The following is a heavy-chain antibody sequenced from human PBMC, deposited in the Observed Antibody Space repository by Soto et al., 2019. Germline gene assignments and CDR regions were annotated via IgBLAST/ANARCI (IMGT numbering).Heavy chain of an antibody. Sequence: GGSLRLSCAASGFTFSDYYMTWIRQAPGKGLEWLSYITPSGSYTDYADSVKGRFTISRDNAKNSLYVQMNSLRAEDTAVYYCARGHNLFAVCGQGTTVTVSS. CDR1: GFTFSDYY. CDR3: ARGHNLFAV. V-gene: IGHV3-11*05. D-gene: IGHD1-1*01. J-gene: IGHJ6*02. CDR2: ITPSGSYT.